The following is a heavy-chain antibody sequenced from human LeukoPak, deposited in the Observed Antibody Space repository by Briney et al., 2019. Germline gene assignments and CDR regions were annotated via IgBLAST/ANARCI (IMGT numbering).Heavy chain of an antibody. V-gene: IGHV5-51*01. CDR2: IYPGDSDT. D-gene: IGHD6-19*01. J-gene: IGHJ4*02. CDR3: ARHGLGQWLVRGVDY. CDR1: GYSFTSYS. Sequence: GESLKISCKGSGYSFTSYSIGWVRQMPGKGLEWMGIIYPGDSDTRYSPSFQGQVTISADKSISTAYLQWSSLKASDTAMYYCARHGLGQWLVRGVDYWGQGTLVTVSS.